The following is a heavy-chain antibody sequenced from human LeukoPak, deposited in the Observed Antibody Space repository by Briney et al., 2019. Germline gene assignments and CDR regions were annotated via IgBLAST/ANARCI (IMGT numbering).Heavy chain of an antibody. CDR3: ARLKGYDFWSGFDY. J-gene: IGHJ4*02. CDR2: INWNGSST. V-gene: IGHV3-20*04. D-gene: IGHD3-3*01. CDR1: GFTFDDYA. Sequence: GGSLRLSCAASGFTFDDYAMSWVRQAPGKGLEWVSGINWNGSSTGYADSVKGRFTISRDNAKNSLYLQMNSLRAEDTALYYCARLKGYDFWSGFDYWGQGTLVTVSS.